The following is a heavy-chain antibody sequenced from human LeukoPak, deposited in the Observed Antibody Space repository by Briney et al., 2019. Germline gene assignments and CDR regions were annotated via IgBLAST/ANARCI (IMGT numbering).Heavy chain of an antibody. Sequence: SETLSLTCSVSGGSISSYYWSWIRQPAGKGLEWTGRIYTSGSTNYSPSLKSRVTMSVDTSKNQFSLKLSSVTAADTAVYYCASSSRGSFSAWGQGTLVTVSS. CDR1: GGSISSYY. J-gene: IGHJ5*02. D-gene: IGHD1-26*01. V-gene: IGHV4-4*07. CDR3: ASSSRGSFSA. CDR2: IYTSGST.